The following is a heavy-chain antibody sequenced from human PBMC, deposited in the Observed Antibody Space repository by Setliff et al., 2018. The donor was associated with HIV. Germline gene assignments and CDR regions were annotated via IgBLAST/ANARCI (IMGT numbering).Heavy chain of an antibody. CDR3: ARGIYYYYYYMDV. J-gene: IGHJ6*03. CDR2: IYHSGSS. V-gene: IGHV4-59*08. CDR1: GDSLGSYY. Sequence: PSETLSLTCSVSGDSLGSYYWSWIRQPPGKGLEWIGYIYHSGSSNSNPSLKGRVTISVDTSKNQFSLKLSSVTAADTAVYYCARGIYYYYYYMDVWGKGTTVTVSS.